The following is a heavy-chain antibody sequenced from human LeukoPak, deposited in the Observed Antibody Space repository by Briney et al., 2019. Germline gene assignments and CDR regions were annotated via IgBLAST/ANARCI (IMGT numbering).Heavy chain of an antibody. J-gene: IGHJ6*03. D-gene: IGHD3-10*01. CDR3: AKDSAFYYIDV. V-gene: IGHV3-23*01. CDR1: GFTFSSYV. CDR2: ISGSGGSA. Sequence: GGSLRLSCAVSGFTFSSYVMSWVRQAPGKGLEWVSAISGSGGSAYYADSVKGRFTISRDNSKNTLYLQMNSLKGDGTAVYYCAKDSAFYYIDVWGKGTTVIISS.